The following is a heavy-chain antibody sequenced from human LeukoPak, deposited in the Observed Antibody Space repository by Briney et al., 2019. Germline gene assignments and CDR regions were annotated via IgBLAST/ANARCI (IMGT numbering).Heavy chain of an antibody. CDR2: IKQDGSEK. D-gene: IGHD4-11*01. V-gene: IGHV3-7*01. CDR3: ARDLAYLDYSRNNWFDP. J-gene: IGHJ5*02. CDR1: GFTFSSYW. Sequence: PGGSLRLSCAASGFTFSSYWMSWVRQAPGKGLEWVANIKQDGSEKYYVDSVKGRFTISRDNAKNSLYLQMNSLRAEDTAVYYCARDLAYLDYSRNNWFDPWGQGTLVTVSS.